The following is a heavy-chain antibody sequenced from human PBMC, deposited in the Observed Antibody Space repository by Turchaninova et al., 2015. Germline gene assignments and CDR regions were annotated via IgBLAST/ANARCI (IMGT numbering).Heavy chain of an antibody. CDR3: AKLAWQQLVPLDY. CDR1: GFTFSSYG. J-gene: IGHJ4*02. D-gene: IGHD6-13*01. V-gene: IGHV3-30*18. Sequence: QVQLVESGVGVVQPGRSLSLSCAASGFTFSSYGMHWVRQAPGKGLEWVAVISYDGSNKYYADSVKGRFTISRDNSKNTLYLQMNSLRAEDTAVYYCAKLAWQQLVPLDYWGQGTLVTVSS. CDR2: ISYDGSNK.